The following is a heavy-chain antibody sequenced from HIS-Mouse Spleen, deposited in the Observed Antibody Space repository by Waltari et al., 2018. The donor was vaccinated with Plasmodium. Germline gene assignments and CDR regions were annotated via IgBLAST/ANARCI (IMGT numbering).Heavy chain of an antibody. J-gene: IGHJ4*02. CDR3: ARDLAAAGHFDY. CDR2: INPKSVGT. Sequence: QVQLVQSGAEVKKPGASVKVSCKASGYTFTGYYMHWVRQAPGQGLEWMGWINPKSVGTNYAQKVQGRVTMTRDTSISTAYMELSRLRSDDTAVYYCARDLAAAGHFDYWGQGTLVTVSS. D-gene: IGHD6-13*01. V-gene: IGHV1-2*02. CDR1: GYTFTGYY.